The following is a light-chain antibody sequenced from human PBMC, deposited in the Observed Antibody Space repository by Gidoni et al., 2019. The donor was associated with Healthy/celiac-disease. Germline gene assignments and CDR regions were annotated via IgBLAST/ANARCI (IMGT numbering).Light chain of an antibody. CDR1: NIGSKS. J-gene: IGLJ1*01. CDR2: DDR. CDR3: QVWDSSSDHHV. Sequence: SYVLTQPPSVSVAPGQTARITCGGNNIGSKSVHWYQQKPGQAPVLVVYDDRDRPSGIPERFSGSNSGNTATRTISRVEAGDEADYYCQVWDSSSDHHVCGTGTKVTVL. V-gene: IGLV3-21*02.